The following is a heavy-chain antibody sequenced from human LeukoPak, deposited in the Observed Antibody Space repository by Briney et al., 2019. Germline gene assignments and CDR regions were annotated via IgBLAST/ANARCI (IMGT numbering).Heavy chain of an antibody. J-gene: IGHJ5*01. CDR3: VRHQYYYGAGSYYVFDS. V-gene: IGHV4-38-2*02. D-gene: IGHD3-10*01. Sequence: PSETLSLTCTVSGYSISSGFYWGWIRQPPGKGLEWIGSIYHSGSTYYDPSLRSRVTLSVDTSKNQFSLKLTSVTAADTAVYYCVRHQYYYGAGSYYVFDSWGQGTLVTVSS. CDR1: GYSISSGFY. CDR2: IYHSGST.